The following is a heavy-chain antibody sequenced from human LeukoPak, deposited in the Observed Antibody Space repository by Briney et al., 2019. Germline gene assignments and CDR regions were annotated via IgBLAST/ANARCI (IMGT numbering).Heavy chain of an antibody. V-gene: IGHV4-30-4*08. CDR2: IYYSGST. D-gene: IGHD6-6*01. J-gene: IGHJ5*02. CDR1: GGSISSGDYY. Sequence: SETLSLICTVSGGSISSGDYYWSWIRQPPGKGLEWIGYIYYSGSTYYNPSLKSRVTISVDTSKNQFSLKLSSVTAADTAVYYCARWGAARRGNWFDPWGQGTLVTVSS. CDR3: ARWGAARRGNWFDP.